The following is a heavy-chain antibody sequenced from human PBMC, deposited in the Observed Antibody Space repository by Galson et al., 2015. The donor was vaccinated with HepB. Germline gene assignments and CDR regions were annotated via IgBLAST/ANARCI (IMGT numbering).Heavy chain of an antibody. CDR3: AKEYSSGWYRGMDV. CDR1: GFTFSSYG. V-gene: IGHV3-30*18. J-gene: IGHJ6*02. D-gene: IGHD6-19*01. CDR2: ISYDGSNK. Sequence: SLRLSCAASGFTFSSYGMHWVRQAPGKGLEWVAVISYDGSNKYYADSVKGRFTISRDNSKNTLYLQMNSLRAEDTAVYYCAKEYSSGWYRGMDVWGQGTTVTVSS.